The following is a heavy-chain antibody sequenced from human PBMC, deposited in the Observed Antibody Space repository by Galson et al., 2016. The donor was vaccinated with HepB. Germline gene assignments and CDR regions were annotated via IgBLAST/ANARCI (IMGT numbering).Heavy chain of an antibody. CDR1: GYRFIGHW. V-gene: IGHV5-51*01. D-gene: IGHD1-26*01. Sequence: QSGAEVKKPGESLKISCQGSGYRFIGHWVGWVRQMPGKGLEWMGIIYPADSDARYSPSFQGQVTFSADKSNNTAYLQWNNVKASDSAAYYCARHGGYGYATTAFDIWGQGTVVTVSS. J-gene: IGHJ3*02. CDR3: ARHGGYGYATTAFDI. CDR2: IYPADSDA.